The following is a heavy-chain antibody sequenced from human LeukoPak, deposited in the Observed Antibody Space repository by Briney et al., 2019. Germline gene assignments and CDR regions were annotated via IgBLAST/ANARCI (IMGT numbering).Heavy chain of an antibody. CDR1: DGSFGGYY. Sequence: SETLSLTCAVYDGSFGGYYWSWIRQPPGKGLEWIGEINDSGNSNYIPSLKSRVTISVDRSKNQFSLWLSSVTAADTAVYYCARDPIKSYGSGSGTNFDYWGQGTLVTVSS. V-gene: IGHV4-34*01. CDR2: INDSGNS. J-gene: IGHJ4*02. D-gene: IGHD3-10*01. CDR3: ARDPIKSYGSGSGTNFDY.